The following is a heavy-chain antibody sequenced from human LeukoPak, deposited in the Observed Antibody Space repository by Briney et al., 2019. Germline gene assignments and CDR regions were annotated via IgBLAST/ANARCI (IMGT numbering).Heavy chain of an antibody. J-gene: IGHJ6*02. Sequence: GGSLRLSCAASGFSFSTYAMTWVRQAPGKGLEWVAVIWYDGSNKYYADSVKGRFTISRDNSKNTLYLQMNSLRAEDTAVYYCAREAWSSYYYYGMDVWGQGTTVTVSS. D-gene: IGHD2-8*02. V-gene: IGHV3-33*08. CDR3: AREAWSSYYYYGMDV. CDR1: GFSFSTYA. CDR2: IWYDGSNK.